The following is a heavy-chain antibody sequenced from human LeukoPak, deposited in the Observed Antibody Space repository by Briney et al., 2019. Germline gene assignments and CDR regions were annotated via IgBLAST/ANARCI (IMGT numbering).Heavy chain of an antibody. D-gene: IGHD2/OR15-2a*01. V-gene: IGHV4-34*01. CDR1: GGSFSGYY. J-gene: IGHJ6*03. CDR2: INHSGST. CDR3: ARGRTPLLRAYYYYYYYMDV. Sequence: SETLSLTCAVYGGSFSGYYWSWLRQPPGKGVEWIGEINHSGSTNYNPSLKSRVTISVDTSKNQFSLKLSSVTAADTAVYYCARGRTPLLRAYYYYYYYMDVWGKGTTVTVSS.